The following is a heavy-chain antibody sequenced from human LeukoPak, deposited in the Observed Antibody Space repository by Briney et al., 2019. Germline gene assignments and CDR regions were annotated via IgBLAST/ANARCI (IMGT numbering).Heavy chain of an antibody. CDR2: INHSGST. Sequence: SETLSLTCAVYGGSFSGYYWSWIRQPPGKGLEWIGEINHSGSTNYNPSLKSRVTISVDTSKNHFSLKLSSVTAADTAVYYCARGRGYSSSWQFDYWGQGTLVTVSS. D-gene: IGHD6-13*01. J-gene: IGHJ4*02. V-gene: IGHV4-34*01. CDR3: ARGRGYSSSWQFDY. CDR1: GGSFSGYY.